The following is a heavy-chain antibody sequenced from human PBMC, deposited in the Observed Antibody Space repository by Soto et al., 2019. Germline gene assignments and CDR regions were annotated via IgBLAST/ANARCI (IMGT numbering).Heavy chain of an antibody. Sequence: QVQLQQWGAGLLKPSETLSLTCAVYGGSFSGYYWSWIRQPPGKGLEWIGEINHSGSTNYNPSLKRRVTISVDTAKNPFSLKLSSVTDADTAVYYCARVSSSRRYWGQGTLVTVSS. CDR2: INHSGST. CDR1: GGSFSGYY. CDR3: ARVSSSRRY. V-gene: IGHV4-34*01. J-gene: IGHJ4*02. D-gene: IGHD6-13*01.